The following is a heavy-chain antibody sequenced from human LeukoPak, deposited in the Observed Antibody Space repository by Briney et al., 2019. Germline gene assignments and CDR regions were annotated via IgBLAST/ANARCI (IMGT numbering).Heavy chain of an antibody. CDR2: VNHSGDT. V-gene: IGHV4-34*01. Sequence: PGGSLGLSCAASGFTFSNAWMSWIRQAPGKGLEWIGEVNHSGDTNYNPSLKNRVTISSDTSKDQFSLRLSSVTAADTAIYYCARESNSYDSGTYAWFDFWGQGTLVTVSS. CDR1: GFTFSNAW. J-gene: IGHJ4*02. CDR3: ARESNSYDSGTYAWFDF. D-gene: IGHD3-10*01.